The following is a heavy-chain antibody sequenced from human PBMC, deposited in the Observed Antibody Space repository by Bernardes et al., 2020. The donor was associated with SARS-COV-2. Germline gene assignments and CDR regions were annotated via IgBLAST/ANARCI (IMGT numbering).Heavy chain of an antibody. Sequence: ASVKVSCKASGYTFTTYGITWVRQAPGQGLEWMGWISAYNGNTAYARKLQGRVTMTTDTSTSTAYLELRSLRSDDTAVYYCSSEPQLMAFGEVLHDDYWRQGTLVTVSS. CDR1: GYTFTTYG. CDR2: ISAYNGNT. D-gene: IGHD3-10*01. V-gene: IGHV1-18*01. CDR3: SSEPQLMAFGEVLHDDY. J-gene: IGHJ4*02.